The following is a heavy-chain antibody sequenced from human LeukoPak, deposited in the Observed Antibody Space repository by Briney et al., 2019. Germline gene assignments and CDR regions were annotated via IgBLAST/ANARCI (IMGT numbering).Heavy chain of an antibody. D-gene: IGHD2-2*01. CDR3: ASWAGGNEPVASCDY. J-gene: IGHJ4*02. Sequence: ASVKVSCKPTVYSFTAYYIFWMRQAPGQGLECMGWINLYNGATKYAQRFQSRVTMTRDTSISTAYMELSRLRSDDTATYYCASWAGGNEPVASCDYWGQGTLVTVSS. CDR2: INLYNGAT. V-gene: IGHV1-2*02. CDR1: VYSFTAYY.